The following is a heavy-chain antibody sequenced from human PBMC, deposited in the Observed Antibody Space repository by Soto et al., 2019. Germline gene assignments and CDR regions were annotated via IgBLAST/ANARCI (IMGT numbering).Heavy chain of an antibody. J-gene: IGHJ6*02. Sequence: LRLSCAASGFTFSSYAMSWVRQAPGKGLEWVSAISGSGGSTYYADSVKGRFTISRDNSKNTLYLQMNSLRAEDTAVYYCAKDPSGWSPCYYYGMDVWGHGTTVTVPS. D-gene: IGHD6-13*01. CDR1: GFTFSSYA. CDR3: AKDPSGWSPCYYYGMDV. V-gene: IGHV3-23*01. CDR2: ISGSGGST.